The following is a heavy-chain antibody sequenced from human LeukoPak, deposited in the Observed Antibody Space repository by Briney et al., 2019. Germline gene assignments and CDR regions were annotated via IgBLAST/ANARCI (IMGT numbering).Heavy chain of an antibody. CDR2: INHSGST. CDR3: ARTGYCSSTSCRPYYGMDV. Sequence: PSETLSLTRAVYGGSFSGYYWSWIRQPPGKGLEWIGEINHSGSTNYNPSLKSRVTISVDTSKNQFSLKLSSVTAADTAVYYCARTGYCSSTSCRPYYGMDVWGQGTTVTVSS. CDR1: GGSFSGYY. D-gene: IGHD2-2*01. V-gene: IGHV4-34*01. J-gene: IGHJ6*02.